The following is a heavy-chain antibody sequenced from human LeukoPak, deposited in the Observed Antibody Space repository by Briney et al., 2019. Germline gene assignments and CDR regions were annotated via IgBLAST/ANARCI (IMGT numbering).Heavy chain of an antibody. V-gene: IGHV3-23*01. CDR2: ISGSGDRT. D-gene: IGHD2-8*01. CDR3: AKESSKYCTNGVCYGVDY. J-gene: IGHJ4*02. Sequence: GGSLRLSCAASGFTFSTYAMSWVRQAPGKGLEWVSAISGSGDRTYHADSVKGRFTTSRDNSKNTLYLQMNSLRAEDTAVYYCAKESSKYCTNGVCYGVDYWGQGTLVTVSS. CDR1: GFTFSTYA.